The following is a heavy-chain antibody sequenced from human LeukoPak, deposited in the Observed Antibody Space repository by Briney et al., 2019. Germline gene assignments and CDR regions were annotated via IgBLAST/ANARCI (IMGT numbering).Heavy chain of an antibody. V-gene: IGHV3-74*01. CDR3: GRVFDGGNSVGY. D-gene: IGHD4-23*01. Sequence: GGSLRLSCAASGFTFSTYWMHWVRQAPGKGLVWVSRVNSDGTTTAYADSVKGRFTVSRDNAKNTLYLQMNSLRAEDTAVYYCGRVFDGGNSVGYWGQGTLVTVSS. J-gene: IGHJ4*02. CDR2: VNSDGTTT. CDR1: GFTFSTYW.